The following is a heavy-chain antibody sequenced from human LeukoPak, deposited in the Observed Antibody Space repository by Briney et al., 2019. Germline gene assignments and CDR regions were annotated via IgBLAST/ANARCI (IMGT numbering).Heavy chain of an antibody. V-gene: IGHV3-74*01. CDR1: GFTFSSYW. D-gene: IGHD6-19*01. Sequence: GGSLRLPCAASGFTFSSYWMHWVRQAPGKGLVWVSRINSDGSSTTYVDSVKGRFTISRDNAKNTLYLQMNSLRAEDTAVYYCATQSSGCPYHWGQGTLVTVSS. CDR3: ATQSSGCPYH. J-gene: IGHJ5*02. CDR2: INSDGSST.